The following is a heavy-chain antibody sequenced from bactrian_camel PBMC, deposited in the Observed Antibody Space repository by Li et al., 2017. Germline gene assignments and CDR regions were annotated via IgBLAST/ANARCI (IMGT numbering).Heavy chain of an antibody. CDR2: IYPLSGST. CDR3: AATPSGCSTLDAPYFRD. Sequence: HVQLVESGGGSVEAGGSLNFSCVASRYGRNCMGWFRQCPGKEREGVASIYPLSGSTYYADSVKGRFTISQDNAKKTVYLQMNSLKPEDTGTYYCAATPSGCSTLDAPYFRDWGQGTQVTVS. CDR1: RYGRNC. V-gene: IGHV3S63*01. J-gene: IGHJ6*01. D-gene: IGHD5*01.